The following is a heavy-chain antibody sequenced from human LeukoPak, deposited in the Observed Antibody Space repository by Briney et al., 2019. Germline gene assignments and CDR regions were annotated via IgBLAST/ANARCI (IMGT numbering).Heavy chain of an antibody. CDR3: AKDIAQGYTFGSIEQDY. V-gene: IGHV3-23*01. J-gene: IGHJ4*02. Sequence: GGSLRLSCAASGFTFSSYAMSWVRQAPGKGLEWVSVIGGSGSNTYYADSVKGRFTISRDNSKNILYLQMSSLRAEDTAVYYCAKDIAQGYTFGSIEQDYWGQGTLVTVSS. CDR2: IGGSGSNT. D-gene: IGHD5-18*01. CDR1: GFTFSSYA.